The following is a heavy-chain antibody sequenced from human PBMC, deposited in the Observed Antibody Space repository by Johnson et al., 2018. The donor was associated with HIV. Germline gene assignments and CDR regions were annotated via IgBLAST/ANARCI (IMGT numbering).Heavy chain of an antibody. D-gene: IGHD6-19*01. CDR1: GFTFSSNA. J-gene: IGHJ3*02. Sequence: QMLLVESGGGVVQPGRSLRLSCAASGFTFSSNAMHWVRQSPGKGLEWVAVISFDGSNKYYAESVKGRVTISRDNSKNTLYLQMNSLRPEDTAVYYCARDHGWSRGWLFDAFDIWGQGTMVTVSS. V-gene: IGHV3-30-3*01. CDR3: ARDHGWSRGWLFDAFDI. CDR2: ISFDGSNK.